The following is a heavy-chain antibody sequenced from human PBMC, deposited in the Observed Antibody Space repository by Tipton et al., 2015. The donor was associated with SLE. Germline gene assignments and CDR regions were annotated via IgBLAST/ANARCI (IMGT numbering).Heavy chain of an antibody. Sequence: QLVQSGGGLVQPGGSLRLSCAASGFTFSSYAMHWVRQAPGKGLEYVSAISSNGGSTYYANSVKGRFTISRNNSKNPLYLQMGSLRAEEMAVYYCARVSVAGSYYCYYGMDVWGQVTTVTVSS. CDR1: GFTFSSYA. D-gene: IGHD6-19*01. V-gene: IGHV3-64*01. CDR2: ISSNGGST. J-gene: IGHJ6*02. CDR3: ARVSVAGSYYCYYGMDV.